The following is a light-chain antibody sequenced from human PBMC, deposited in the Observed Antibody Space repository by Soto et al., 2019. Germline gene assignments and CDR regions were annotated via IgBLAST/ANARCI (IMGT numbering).Light chain of an antibody. Sequence: QSALTQPRSVSGSPGQSVTISCTGTSSDVGGYNYVSWYQQHPGKAPKLMIYDVSKRPSGVPDRFFGSKSGNTACLTISGLEAEYEDDYDCCSYAGSSTGVFGGGTQVTLL. CDR1: SSDVGGYNY. CDR3: CSYAGSSTGV. V-gene: IGLV2-11*01. J-gene: IGLJ3*02. CDR2: DVS.